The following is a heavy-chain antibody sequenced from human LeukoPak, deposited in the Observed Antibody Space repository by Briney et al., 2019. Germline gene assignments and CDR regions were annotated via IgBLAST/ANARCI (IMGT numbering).Heavy chain of an antibody. J-gene: IGHJ4*02. Sequence: GGSLRLSCAASGFTFSSYSMNWVRQAPGKGLEWVSSISSSSSHIYYADSVKGRFTISRDNAKNSLYLQMNSLRAEDTAVYYCARDRDYPANFDYWGQGTLVTVSS. V-gene: IGHV3-21*01. CDR2: ISSSSSHI. CDR1: GFTFSSYS. D-gene: IGHD4-17*01. CDR3: ARDRDYPANFDY.